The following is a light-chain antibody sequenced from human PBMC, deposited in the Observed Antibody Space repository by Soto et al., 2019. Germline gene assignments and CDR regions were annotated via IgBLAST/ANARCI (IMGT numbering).Light chain of an antibody. J-gene: IGKJ1*01. CDR1: QTVSSH. CDR2: GAS. CDR3: QQSNNWPPT. V-gene: IGKV3-15*01. Sequence: IVMTQSPATLSVSPGEGATLSCRANQTVSSHLAWYQQKPGQAPSLLIYGASTRATGIPARFSGNGSGTEFTLTVSSLQSEDFAIYYCQQSNNWPPTFGQGTKVDIK.